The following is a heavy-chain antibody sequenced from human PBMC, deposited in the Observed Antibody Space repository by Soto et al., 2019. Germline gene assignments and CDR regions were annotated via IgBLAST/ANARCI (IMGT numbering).Heavy chain of an antibody. V-gene: IGHV1-46*01. CDR2: INPSGGST. Sequence: QIQLVQSGAEVKKPGASVKVSCKASGYTVTSYYMHWVRQAPGQGLEWMGIINPSGGSTTYAQKFQRRLTMTRDTSTSTVYMELSSLRSEDTAMYYCARTPGYTDRNYFDYWGQGTLVTVSS. J-gene: IGHJ4*02. CDR1: GYTVTSYY. CDR3: ARTPGYTDRNYFDY. D-gene: IGHD2-2*02.